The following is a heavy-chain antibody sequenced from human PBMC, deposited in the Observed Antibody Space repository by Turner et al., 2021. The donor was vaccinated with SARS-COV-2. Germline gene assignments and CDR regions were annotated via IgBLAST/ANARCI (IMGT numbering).Heavy chain of an antibody. Sequence: QVQLVQSGAEVKKPGSSVKVSCKASGGTFSSHAISWVRQAPGQGPEWMGGIIPIFGTARYAQKFQGRVTITAGDSTSIAYMATSTAYMGLSSLRSEDTAVYYCARDVGYRNGSSNYYGMDVWGQGTTVTVSS. J-gene: IGHJ6*02. D-gene: IGHD5-18*01. CDR3: ARDVGYRNGSSNYYGMDV. V-gene: IGHV1-69*01. CDR2: IIPIFGTA. CDR1: GGTFSSHA.